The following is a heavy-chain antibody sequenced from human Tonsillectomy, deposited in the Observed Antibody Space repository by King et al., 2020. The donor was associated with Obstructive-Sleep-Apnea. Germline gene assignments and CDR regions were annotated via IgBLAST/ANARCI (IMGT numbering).Heavy chain of an antibody. CDR2: INWNSGII. V-gene: IGHV3-9*01. CDR3: AKDIAVAGMVAFDI. J-gene: IGHJ3*02. D-gene: IGHD6-19*01. Sequence: QLVQSGGGLVQPARSLRLSCAASGFTFDDYAMHWVRQVPGKGLEWVSGINWNSGIIAYADSVKGRFTISRDNAKNSLYLQINSLRAEDTALYYCAKDIAVAGMVAFDIWGQGTMVTVSS. CDR1: GFTFDDYA.